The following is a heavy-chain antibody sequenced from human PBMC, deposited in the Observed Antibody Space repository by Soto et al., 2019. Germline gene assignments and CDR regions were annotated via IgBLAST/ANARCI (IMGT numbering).Heavy chain of an antibody. V-gene: IGHV1-8*01. CDR1: GYTFKDYD. CDR3: ARRMTWSLWCFDL. J-gene: IGHJ2*01. D-gene: IGHD3-10*01. CDR2: MNPNSGNP. Sequence: QVQLLQSGAEVKKPGTSVRVSCRASGYTFKDYDINWVRRATGQGLEWMGWMNPNSGNPGYARKFQGRVTMTRNTSARTAYMELSSLTLEDTALYYCARRMTWSLWCFDLWGSGTQVTVSS.